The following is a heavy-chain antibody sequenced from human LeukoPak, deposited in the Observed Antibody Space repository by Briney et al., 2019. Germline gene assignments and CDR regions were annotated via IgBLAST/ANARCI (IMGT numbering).Heavy chain of an antibody. CDR2: ISSSSDNI. CDR3: ARRLDN. V-gene: IGHV3-48*02. Sequence: GGSLRLSCAASGFPSSSYSMNWVRQAPGKGLEWVSYISSSSDNIKYADSVKGRFTISRDNAKNSLYLQMSSLRDEDAAVYYCARRLDNWGQGTLVTVSS. CDR1: GFPSSSYS. J-gene: IGHJ4*02.